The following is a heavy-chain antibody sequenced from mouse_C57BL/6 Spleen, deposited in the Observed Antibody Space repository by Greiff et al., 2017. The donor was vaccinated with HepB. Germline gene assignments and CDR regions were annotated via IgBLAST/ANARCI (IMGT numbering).Heavy chain of an antibody. D-gene: IGHD2-3*01. Sequence: QVQLQQSGAELVRPGASVKLSCKASGYTFTDYYINWVKQRPGQGLEWIARIYPGSGNTYYNEKFKGKATLTAEKSSSTAYMQLSSLTSEDSAVYFCARDGYSFAYWGQGTLVTVSA. CDR1: GYTFTDYY. CDR2: IYPGSGNT. CDR3: ARDGYSFAY. J-gene: IGHJ3*01. V-gene: IGHV1-76*01.